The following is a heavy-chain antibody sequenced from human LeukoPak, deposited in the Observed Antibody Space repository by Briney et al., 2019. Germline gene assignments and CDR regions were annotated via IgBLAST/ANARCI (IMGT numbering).Heavy chain of an antibody. J-gene: IGHJ4*02. CDR1: GSTFSSYS. D-gene: IGHD2-15*01. Sequence: GGSLRLSCAASGSTFSSYSMNWVRQAPGKGLEWVSYISSSSSTIYYADSVKGRFTISRDNAKNSLYLQMNSLRAEDTAVYYCARDRGYCSGGSCQLPQPWGQGTLVTVSS. V-gene: IGHV3-48*04. CDR3: ARDRGYCSGGSCQLPQP. CDR2: ISSSSSTI.